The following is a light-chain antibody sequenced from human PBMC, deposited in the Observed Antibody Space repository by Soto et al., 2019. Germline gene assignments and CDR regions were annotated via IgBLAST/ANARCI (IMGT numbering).Light chain of an antibody. Sequence: DIVMTQSPATLSVSPGDRATLSCRASQSVRSNLAWYQHKPGQAPRLLIYGASTRATGIPARFSGGGSGAEFTLTISSLQSEDFAVYYCKQYNNWPPITFGQGTRLEIK. CDR2: GAS. CDR3: KQYNNWPPIT. J-gene: IGKJ5*01. V-gene: IGKV3-15*01. CDR1: QSVRSN.